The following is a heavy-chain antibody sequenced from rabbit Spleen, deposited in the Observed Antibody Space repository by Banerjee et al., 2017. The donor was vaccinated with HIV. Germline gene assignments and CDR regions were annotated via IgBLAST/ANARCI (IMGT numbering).Heavy chain of an antibody. J-gene: IGHJ6*01. V-gene: IGHV1S40*01. CDR3: ARDTGSSFSSYGMDL. CDR1: GFSLSSSDY. D-gene: IGHD8-1*01. Sequence: QSLEESGGDLVKPGGTLTLTCTGSGFSLSSSDYMCWVRQAPGKGLEWISCIAGGSSGFTYSATWAKGRFTISKTSSTTVTLQMTSLTVADTATYFCARDTGSSFSSYGMDLWGQGTLVTVS. CDR2: IAGGSSGFT.